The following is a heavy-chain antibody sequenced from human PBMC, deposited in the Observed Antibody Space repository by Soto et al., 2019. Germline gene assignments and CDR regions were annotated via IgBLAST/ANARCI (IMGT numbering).Heavy chain of an antibody. J-gene: IGHJ4*02. V-gene: IGHV3-23*01. CDR1: GFTFSSYA. CDR2: ISGSGRTT. D-gene: IGHD6-13*01. CDR3: AKRVSFDSSSSNYNFDY. Sequence: EVQLLESGGGLVQPGGSLRLSCAASGFTFSSYAMSWVRQAPGRGLEWVSAISGSGRTTYYADSVKGRFTISRDNSKNTLYLQMNSLRAEDTAVYYCAKRVSFDSSSSNYNFDYWGQGTLVTVSS.